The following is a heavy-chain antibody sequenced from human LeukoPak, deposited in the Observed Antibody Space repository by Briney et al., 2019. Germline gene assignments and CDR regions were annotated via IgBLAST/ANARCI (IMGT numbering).Heavy chain of an antibody. V-gene: IGHV3-53*01. CDR2: IYSGGST. J-gene: IGHJ6*04. CDR3: ARDSGPGVRGSYYYGMDV. D-gene: IGHD3-10*01. CDR1: GFTFSSYG. Sequence: GRSLRLSCAASGFTFSSYGMHWVRQAPGKGLEWVSVIYSGGSTYYADSVKGRFTISRDNSKNTLYLQMNSLRAEDTAVYYCARDSGPGVRGSYYYGMDVWGKGTTVTVSS.